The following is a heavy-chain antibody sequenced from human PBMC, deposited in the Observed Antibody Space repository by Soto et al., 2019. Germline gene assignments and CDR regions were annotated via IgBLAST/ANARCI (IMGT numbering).Heavy chain of an antibody. CDR1: GGSFSGYY. J-gene: IGHJ3*02. CDR2: INHSGST. V-gene: IGHV4-34*01. Sequence: QVQLQQWGAGLLKPSETLSLTCAVYGGSFSGYYWSWIRQPPGKGLEWIGEINHSGSTNYNPSLNSRVTISVDTSKNQFSLKLSSVTAADTAVYYCARIPYDILTGYLDAFDIWGQGTMVTVSS. CDR3: ARIPYDILTGYLDAFDI. D-gene: IGHD3-9*01.